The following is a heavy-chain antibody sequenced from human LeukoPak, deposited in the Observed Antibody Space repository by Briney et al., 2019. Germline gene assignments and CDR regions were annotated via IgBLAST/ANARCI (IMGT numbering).Heavy chain of an antibody. CDR2: ISTSDSTI. V-gene: IGHV3-48*04. CDR3: AELGITMIGGV. Sequence: AGGSLRLSCSASGFTFTNAWMTWVRQAPGKGLEWVSYISTSDSTIYYADSVKGRFTISRDNAKNSLYLQMNSLRAEDTAVYYCAELGITMIGGVWGKGTTVTISS. J-gene: IGHJ6*04. CDR1: GFTFTNAW. D-gene: IGHD3-10*02.